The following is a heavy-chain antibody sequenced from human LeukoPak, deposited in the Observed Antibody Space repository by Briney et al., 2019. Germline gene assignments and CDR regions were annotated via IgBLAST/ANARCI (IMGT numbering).Heavy chain of an antibody. CDR2: ISYDGSNK. D-gene: IGHD3-3*01. CDR3: ARGRITIFGVAFDAFDI. V-gene: IGHV3-30*03. CDR1: GFTFSSYG. Sequence: GGSLRLSCAASGFTFSSYGMHWVRQAPGKGLEWVAVISYDGSNKYYADSVKGRFTISRDNSKNTLYLQMNSLRAEDTAVYYCARGRITIFGVAFDAFDIWGQGTMVTVSS. J-gene: IGHJ3*02.